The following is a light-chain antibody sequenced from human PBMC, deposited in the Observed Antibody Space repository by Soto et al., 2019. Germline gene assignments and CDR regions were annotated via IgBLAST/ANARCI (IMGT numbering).Light chain of an antibody. J-gene: IGKJ1*01. CDR2: GAS. CDR3: QQYGSSGT. CDR1: QSVSNNY. V-gene: IGKV3-20*01. Sequence: EILFTQSPGTLSLSPGERATLSCRASQSVSNNYFAWCPQKPGQAPRLLIYGASNTATGIPDRLSGSGSGTDFTLTISRLEPEDFAVSYCQQYGSSGTFGQGTKVDIK.